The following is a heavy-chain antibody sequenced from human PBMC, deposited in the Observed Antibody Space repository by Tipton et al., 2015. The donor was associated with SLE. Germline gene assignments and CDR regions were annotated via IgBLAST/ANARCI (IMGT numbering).Heavy chain of an antibody. Sequence: TLSLTCAVYGGSFSDYFWTWIRQSPGKGLEWIGDVNHSGSTDYHPSLKSRVTMLVDTSKNQFSLKLTSVAAADTAIYYCARCTIFGVVRGSFDSWGEGTLVTLS. J-gene: IGHJ4*02. V-gene: IGHV4-34*01. CDR2: VNHSGST. CDR3: ARCTIFGVVRGSFDS. CDR1: GGSFSDYF. D-gene: IGHD3-3*01.